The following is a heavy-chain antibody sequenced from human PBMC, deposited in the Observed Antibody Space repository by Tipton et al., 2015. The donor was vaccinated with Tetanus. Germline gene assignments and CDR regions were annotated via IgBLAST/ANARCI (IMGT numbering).Heavy chain of an antibody. CDR3: ARQATGIAVAGTRWFDP. J-gene: IGHJ5*02. D-gene: IGHD6-19*01. CDR2: IDPSDSYT. CDR1: GYSFTSYW. V-gene: IGHV5-10-1*01. Sequence: QLVQSGAEVKKPGESLRISCKGSGYSFTSYWISWVRQMPGKGLEWMGRIDPSDSYTNHSPSFQGHVTISADKSISTAYLQWSSLKASDTAMYYCARQATGIAVAGTRWFDPWGQGTLVTVSS.